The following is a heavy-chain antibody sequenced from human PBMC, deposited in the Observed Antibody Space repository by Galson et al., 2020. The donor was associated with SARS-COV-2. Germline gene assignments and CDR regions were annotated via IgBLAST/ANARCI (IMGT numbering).Heavy chain of an antibody. D-gene: IGHD3-10*01. Sequence: ASETLSLTCTVSGGSISSSSYYWGWIRPPPGKGLEWIGSIYYSGSTYYNPSHKSRGTISVDTSKNQFSLKMSSVTAADTAVYYCARDYYYAPKGTDAFDIWGEGAMVTVSS. CDR2: IYYSGST. J-gene: IGHJ3*02. CDR3: ARDYYYAPKGTDAFDI. CDR1: GGSISSSSYY. V-gene: IGHV4-39*07.